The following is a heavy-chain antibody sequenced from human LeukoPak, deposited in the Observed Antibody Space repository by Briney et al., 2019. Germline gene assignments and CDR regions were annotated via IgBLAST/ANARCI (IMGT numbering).Heavy chain of an antibody. CDR1: GFTFSSYW. D-gene: IGHD3-22*01. V-gene: IGHV3-74*01. CDR2: LNTDGSIT. J-gene: IGHJ4*02. Sequence: PGGSLRLSCAASGFTFSSYWMHWVRQAPGKGLVWVSRLNTDGSITTYADSVKGRFTISRDNAKNTLYLQMNSLRAEDTAVYYCARDWGYDSSGYWQKYFDTWGQGTLVTVSS. CDR3: ARDWGYDSSGYWQKYFDT.